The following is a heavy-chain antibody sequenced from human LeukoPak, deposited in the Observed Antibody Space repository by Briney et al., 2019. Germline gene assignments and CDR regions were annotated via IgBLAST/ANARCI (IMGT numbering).Heavy chain of an antibody. V-gene: IGHV4-34*01. D-gene: IGHD3-22*01. CDR2: INHSGST. J-gene: IGHJ4*02. CDR1: GGSFSGYY. Sequence: SETLSLTCAVYGGSFSGYYWGWIRQPPGKGLEWIGEINHSGSTNYNPSLKSRVTISVDTSKNQFSLKLSSVTAADTAVYYCAREDYYDSSGYVIYWGQGTLVTVSS. CDR3: AREDYYDSSGYVIY.